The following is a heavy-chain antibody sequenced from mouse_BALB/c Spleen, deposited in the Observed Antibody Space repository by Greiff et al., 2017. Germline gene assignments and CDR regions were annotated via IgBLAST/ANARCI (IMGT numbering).Heavy chain of an antibody. CDR2: IWGDGST. CDR3: ARGDYGRGNAMDY. V-gene: IGHV2-6-7*01. CDR1: GFSFTGYG. D-gene: IGHD1-1*01. Sequence: VQLKESGPGLVAPSQCLSISCTASGFSFTGYGVNWVRQPPGKGLEWLGMIWGDGSTDYNSSLKSRLSTSKDNSKSHVFLIMNRLHTDDTARYYCARGDYGRGNAMDYWGQGTSVTVSS. J-gene: IGHJ4*01.